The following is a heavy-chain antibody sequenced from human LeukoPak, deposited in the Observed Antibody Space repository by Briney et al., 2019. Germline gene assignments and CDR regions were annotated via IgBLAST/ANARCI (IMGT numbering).Heavy chain of an antibody. Sequence: AASVKVSCKASGYTFTSYGISWVRQAPGQGLEWMGWISAYNGNTNYAQKLQGRVTMTTDTSTSTAYMELRSLRSDDTAVYYCARCGQQWLVVSYYYDMDVWGQGTTVTVSS. CDR3: ARCGQQWLVVSYYYDMDV. J-gene: IGHJ6*02. V-gene: IGHV1-18*01. CDR1: GYTFTSYG. CDR2: ISAYNGNT. D-gene: IGHD6-19*01.